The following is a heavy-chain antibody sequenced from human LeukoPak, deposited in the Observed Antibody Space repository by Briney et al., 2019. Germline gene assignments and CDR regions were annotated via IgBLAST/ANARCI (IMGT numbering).Heavy chain of an antibody. CDR3: AVSYNYGYLLDY. D-gene: IGHD5-18*01. CDR1: GFTFRNYV. V-gene: IGHV3-30*03. Sequence: PGGSLRLSCATSGFTFRNYVMHWVRQAPGKGLEWLALLSSDGTNDYYADSVKGRFTISRDNSKNTLYLQMNSLSSEDTAVYYCAVSYNYGYLLDYWGQGTLVTVSS. CDR2: LSSDGTND. J-gene: IGHJ4*02.